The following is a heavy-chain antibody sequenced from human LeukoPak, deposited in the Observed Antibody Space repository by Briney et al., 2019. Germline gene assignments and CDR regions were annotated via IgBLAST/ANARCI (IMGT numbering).Heavy chain of an antibody. Sequence: ASVKVSCKASGYTFTGYYMHWVRQAPGQGLEWMGWINPNSGGTNYAQKFQGRVAMTRDTSISTAYMELSRLRSDDTAVYYCARSPDILTGENFDYWGQGTLVTVSS. D-gene: IGHD3-9*01. CDR1: GYTFTGYY. CDR3: ARSPDILTGENFDY. J-gene: IGHJ4*02. CDR2: INPNSGGT. V-gene: IGHV1-2*02.